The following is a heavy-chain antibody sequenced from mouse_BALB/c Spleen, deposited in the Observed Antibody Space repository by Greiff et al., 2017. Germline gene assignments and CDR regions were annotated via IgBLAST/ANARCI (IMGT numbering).Heavy chain of an antibody. V-gene: IGHV5-17*02. Sequence: EVQLQVSGGGLVQPGGSRKLSCAASGFTFSSFGMHWVRQAPEKGLEWVAYISSGSSTIYYADTVKGRFTISRDNPKNTLFLQMTSLRSEDTAMYYCARIYGYYAMDYWGQGTSVTVSS. D-gene: IGHD1-1*02. CDR1: GFTFSSFG. CDR3: ARIYGYYAMDY. J-gene: IGHJ4*01. CDR2: ISSGSSTI.